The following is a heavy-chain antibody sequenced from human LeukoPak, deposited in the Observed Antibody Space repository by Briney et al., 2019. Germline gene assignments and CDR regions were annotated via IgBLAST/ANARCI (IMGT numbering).Heavy chain of an antibody. CDR2: ISYDGSNK. V-gene: IGHV3-30-3*01. D-gene: IGHD6-13*01. J-gene: IGHJ4*02. CDR1: GFTFSNYA. CDR3: ARATRAAAGVVY. Sequence: PGGSLRLPCAASGFTFSNYAMHWVRQAPGKGLEWVAVISYDGSNKYQADSVKGRFTISRDNSKNTLYLQMNSLRAEDTAVYYCARATRAAAGVVYWGQGTLVTVSS.